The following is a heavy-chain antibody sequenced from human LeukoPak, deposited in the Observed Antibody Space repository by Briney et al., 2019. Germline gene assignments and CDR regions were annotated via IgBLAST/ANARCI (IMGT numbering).Heavy chain of an antibody. CDR2: IYTSGST. V-gene: IGHV4-4*07. CDR1: GGSISSYY. J-gene: IGHJ2*01. Sequence: PSETLSLTCTVSGGSISSYYWSWIRQPAGKGLEWIGRIYTSGSTNYNPSLKSRVTMSVDTSKNQFSLKLSSVTAADTAVYYCARGSYSSGWVYWYFDLWGRGTLVTVSS. CDR3: ARGSYSSGWVYWYFDL. D-gene: IGHD6-19*01.